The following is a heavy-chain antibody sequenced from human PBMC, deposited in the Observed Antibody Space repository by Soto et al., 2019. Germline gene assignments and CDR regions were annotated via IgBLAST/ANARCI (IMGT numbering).Heavy chain of an antibody. Sequence: GGSLRLSCVGSRFTFSSYGLHWVRQAPGKXLECVAVISDTGSRHYYAASVVGRFTISRENSKNTLSLHMDRLRVEDTAVYYCAKDRGGIWRANTCYFGAEFWGQGPPVTVSS. D-gene: IGHD2-21*02. CDR2: ISDTGSRH. J-gene: IGHJ4*02. CDR3: AKDRGGIWRANTCYFGAEF. CDR1: RFTFSSYG. V-gene: IGHV3-30*18.